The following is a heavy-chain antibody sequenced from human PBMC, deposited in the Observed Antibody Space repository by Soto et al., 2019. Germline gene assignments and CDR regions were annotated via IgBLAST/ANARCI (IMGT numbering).Heavy chain of an antibody. Sequence: SETLSLTCTVSGGSISSGDYSWSWIRQPPGKSLEWIGYIYYSGSTYYNPSLKSRVTISVDTSKNQFSLKLSSVTAADTAVYYCARVAQQLVLGYGMDVWGQGTTVTVSS. CDR3: ARVAQQLVLGYGMDV. V-gene: IGHV4-30-4*01. J-gene: IGHJ6*02. D-gene: IGHD6-13*01. CDR2: IYYSGST. CDR1: GGSISSGDYS.